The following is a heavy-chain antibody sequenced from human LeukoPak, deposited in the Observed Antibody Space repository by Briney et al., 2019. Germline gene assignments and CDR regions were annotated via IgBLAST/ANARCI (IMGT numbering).Heavy chain of an antibody. V-gene: IGHV4-34*01. CDR1: GGSFSGYY. CDR2: INHSGST. D-gene: IGHD1-26*01. CDR3: ASRGPSGSNYFDY. J-gene: IGHJ4*02. Sequence: SETLSLTCAVYGGSFSGYYWSWIRQPPGKGLEWIGEINHSGSTNHNPSLKGRVTISVDTSKNQFSLKLSSVTAADTAVYYCASRGPSGSNYFDYWGQGTLVTVSS.